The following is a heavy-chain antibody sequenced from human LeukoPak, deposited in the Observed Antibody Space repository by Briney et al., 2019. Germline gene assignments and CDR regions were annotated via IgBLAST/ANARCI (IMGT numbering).Heavy chain of an antibody. CDR3: STTIALGY. Sequence: GGSLRLSCAASGLTFSNAWMSWVRQAPGKGLEWVGRIKGKTDGGTTDYAAPVKGRFTISRDDSKNTVYLQMNSLKTEDTAVYYCSTTIALGYWGQGTLVTVSS. V-gene: IGHV3-15*01. J-gene: IGHJ4*02. CDR2: IKGKTDGGTT. D-gene: IGHD2/OR15-2a*01. CDR1: GLTFSNAW.